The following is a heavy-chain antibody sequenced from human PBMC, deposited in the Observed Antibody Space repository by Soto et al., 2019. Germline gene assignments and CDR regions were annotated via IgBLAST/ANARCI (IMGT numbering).Heavy chain of an antibody. CDR1: GFTFSSYG. CDR3: ARDHYGSGNQYGMDV. J-gene: IGHJ6*02. CDR2: IWYDGSNK. V-gene: IGHV3-33*01. D-gene: IGHD3-10*01. Sequence: GGSLRLSCAASGFTFSSYGMHWVRQAPGKGLEWVAVIWYDGSNKYYADSVKGRFTISRDNSKNTLYLQMNSLRAEDTAVYYCARDHYGSGNQYGMDVWGQGTTVTVSS.